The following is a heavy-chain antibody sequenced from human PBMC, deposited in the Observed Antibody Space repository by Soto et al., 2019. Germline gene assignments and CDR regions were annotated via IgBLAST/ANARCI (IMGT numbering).Heavy chain of an antibody. D-gene: IGHD6-13*01. CDR2: IYYSGST. V-gene: IGHV4-39*01. Sequence: SETLSLTCTVSGGSISSSSHFWGWIRQPPGKGLEWIGSIYYSGSTYSNPSLKSRVTISVDTSKNQFSLKLNFVTAADTAVYYCARLQQQLVLWGQGTLVTVS. CDR1: GGSISSSSHF. J-gene: IGHJ4*02. CDR3: ARLQQQLVL.